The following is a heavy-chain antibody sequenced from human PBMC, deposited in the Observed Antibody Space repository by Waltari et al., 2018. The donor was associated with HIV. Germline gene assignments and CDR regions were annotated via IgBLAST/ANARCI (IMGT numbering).Heavy chain of an antibody. D-gene: IGHD6-6*01. J-gene: IGHJ4*02. CDR3: AVGPYSSSSVYFDY. Sequence: EVQLLAPGGGLAQPGRSLRLSCAPSRLTFRRYAMRRVRPAPGKGLEWVSAISGSGGSTYYADSVKGRFTISRDNSKNTLYLQMNSLRAEDTAVYYCAVGPYSSSSVYFDYWGQGTLVTVSS. V-gene: IGHV3-23*01. CDR1: RLTFRRYA. CDR2: ISGSGGST.